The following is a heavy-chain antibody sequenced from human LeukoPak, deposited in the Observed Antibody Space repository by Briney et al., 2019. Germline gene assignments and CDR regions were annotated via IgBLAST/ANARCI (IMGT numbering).Heavy chain of an antibody. CDR2: IHSGGNT. CDR3: ARCDTSRWNGIDF. Sequence: GGSLRLSCAASGLTVRSNYMGWVRQAPGKGLEWASVIHSGGNTYYVDSVKGRFTISRDNSRNTMDLQMNSRRAEDTAVYYCARCDTSRWNGIDFWGQGTLVTVSS. V-gene: IGHV3-53*01. D-gene: IGHD6-13*01. J-gene: IGHJ4*02. CDR1: GLTVRSNY.